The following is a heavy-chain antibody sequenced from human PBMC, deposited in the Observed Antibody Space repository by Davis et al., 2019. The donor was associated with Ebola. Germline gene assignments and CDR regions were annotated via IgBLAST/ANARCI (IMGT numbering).Heavy chain of an antibody. D-gene: IGHD3-3*01. V-gene: IGHV4-59*01. J-gene: IGHJ6*03. Sequence: PSETLSLTCTVSGGSISSYYWSWIRQPPGKGLEWIGYIYYSGSTNYNPSLKSRVTISVDTSKNQFSLKLSSVTAADTAVYYCARDRYYDFWSGYSWGPYYYYMDVWGKGTTVTVSS. CDR1: GGSISSYY. CDR2: IYYSGST. CDR3: ARDRYYDFWSGYSWGPYYYYMDV.